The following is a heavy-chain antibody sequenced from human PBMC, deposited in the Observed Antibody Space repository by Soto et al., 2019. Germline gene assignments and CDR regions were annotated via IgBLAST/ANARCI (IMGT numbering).Heavy chain of an antibody. J-gene: IGHJ4*02. V-gene: IGHV1-69*13. CDR1: GGTFSSYA. CDR3: ARVSLTVRIDY. CDR2: IIPIFGTA. Sequence: SVKVSCKASGGTFSSYAISWVRQAPGQGLEWMGGIIPIFGTANYAQKFQGRVTITADESTSTAYMKLSSVTAADTAVYYCARVSLTVRIDYWGQGTLVTVSS. D-gene: IGHD3-9*01.